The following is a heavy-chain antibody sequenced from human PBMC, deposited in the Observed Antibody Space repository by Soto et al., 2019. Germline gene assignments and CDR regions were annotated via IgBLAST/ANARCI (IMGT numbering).Heavy chain of an antibody. J-gene: IGHJ4*02. CDR1: GFTFSSFA. CDR3: AKGDIFYSNNWFSYFDN. V-gene: IGHV3-23*01. D-gene: IGHD6-13*01. CDR2: ISGGGDST. Sequence: GGSLRLSCAASGFTFSSFAMSWVRQAPGKGLEWVSGISGGGDSTHYADYVKGRFTNSRDSSKNTLYLKMHRLRAEDTSVYYCAKGDIFYSNNWFSYFDNWGQGALVTVSS.